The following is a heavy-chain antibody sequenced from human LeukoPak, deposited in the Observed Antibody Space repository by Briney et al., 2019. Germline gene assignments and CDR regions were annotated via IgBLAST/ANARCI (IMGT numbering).Heavy chain of an antibody. V-gene: IGHV3-23*01. D-gene: IGHD2-15*01. CDR3: AKAVDCSGGTCYSRWFDP. J-gene: IGHJ5*02. CDR2: ISGGGGST. CDR1: GFTFSDYA. Sequence: TGGSLRLSCAAAGFTFSDYAMTWFRQAPGKGPEWVSAISGGGGSTYYSDSVKGRFAISRDNSKHTLYLQMTSLTVEDTAVYYCAKAVDCSGGTCYSRWFDPWGQGTLVTVSS.